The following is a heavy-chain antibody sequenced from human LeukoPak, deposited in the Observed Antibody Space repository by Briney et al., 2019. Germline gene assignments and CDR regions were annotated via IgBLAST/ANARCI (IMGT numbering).Heavy chain of an antibody. J-gene: IGHJ3*02. CDR1: GGTFSSYA. CDR2: IIPIFGTA. V-gene: IGHV1-69*13. Sequence: ASVKVSCKASGGTFSSYAISWVRQAPGQGLEWMGGIIPIFGTANYAQKFQGRVTITADESTSTAYMELSSLRSEDTAVYYCARPAPDYGGNPDDAFDIWGQGIMVTVSS. D-gene: IGHD4-23*01. CDR3: ARPAPDYGGNPDDAFDI.